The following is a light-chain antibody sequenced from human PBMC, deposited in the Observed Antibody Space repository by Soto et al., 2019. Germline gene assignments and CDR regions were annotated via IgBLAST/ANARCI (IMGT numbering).Light chain of an antibody. CDR3: QYYDGGLRDYV. Sequence: QSVLTQPPSVSGATGQRVTISCTGSSSNIGAGYDVHWYQQLPGTAPKLLIYGNSNRPSGVPDRFSGSKSGTSASLAITGLQAEDEADYYCQYYDGGLRDYVFVTGT. J-gene: IGLJ1*01. CDR2: GNS. V-gene: IGLV1-40*01. CDR1: SSNIGAGYD.